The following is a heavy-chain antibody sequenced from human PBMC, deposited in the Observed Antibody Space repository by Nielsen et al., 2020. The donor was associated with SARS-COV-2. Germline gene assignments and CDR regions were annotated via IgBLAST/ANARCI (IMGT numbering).Heavy chain of an antibody. V-gene: IGHV4-4*02. D-gene: IGHD6-13*01. CDR3: AGSQAAAGTDYYYYGMDV. CDR1: GGSVNTHAW. Sequence: SETLSLTCAVFGGSVNTHAWWSWVRQAPGKGLEWIGEVYHSGATNYNPSLRSRVTLSMDKSRNQFSLKMTAVTAADTAVYYCAGSQAAAGTDYYYYGMDVWGQGTTVTVSS. CDR2: VYHSGAT. J-gene: IGHJ6*02.